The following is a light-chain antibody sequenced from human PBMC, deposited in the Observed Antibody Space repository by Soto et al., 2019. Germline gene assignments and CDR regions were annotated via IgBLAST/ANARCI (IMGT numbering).Light chain of an antibody. CDR3: QQYGSPGT. CDR2: AAS. Sequence: LTQSPGTLSRSPWDRATLSCRASQTVSSNYFAWYQQPPGPPPMLLNDAASNRASGIPDRCSGSGARTFFLLTSSRQDPEVFAVYYHQQYGSPGTFGQGTKVDIK. V-gene: IGKV3-20*01. J-gene: IGKJ1*01. CDR1: QTVSSNY.